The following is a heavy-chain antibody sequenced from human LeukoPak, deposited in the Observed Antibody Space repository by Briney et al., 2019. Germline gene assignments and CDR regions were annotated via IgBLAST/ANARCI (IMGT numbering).Heavy chain of an antibody. CDR3: ARGNTVVVPAAPANWFDP. CDR2: INHSGST. D-gene: IGHD2-2*01. Sequence: SETLSLTCAVYGGSFSGYYWSWIRQPPGKGLEWIGEINHSGSTNYNPSLKSRVTISVDTSKNQFSLKLSSVTAADTAVYYCARGNTVVVPAAPANWFDPWGQGTLVTVSS. V-gene: IGHV4-34*01. J-gene: IGHJ5*02. CDR1: GGSFSGYY.